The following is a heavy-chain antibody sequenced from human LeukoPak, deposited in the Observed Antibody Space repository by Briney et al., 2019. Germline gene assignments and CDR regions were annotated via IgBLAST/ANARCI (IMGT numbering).Heavy chain of an antibody. CDR1: GGSISSSSYY. V-gene: IGHV4-39*07. D-gene: IGHD3-10*01. J-gene: IGHJ3*02. Sequence: SETLSLTCTVSGGSISSSSYYWGWIRQPPGKGLEWIGSIYYSGSTYYNPSLKSRVTISVDTSKNQFSLKLSSVTAADTAVYYCARDWDLWSLYAFDIWGQGTMVTVSS. CDR3: ARDWDLWSLYAFDI. CDR2: IYYSGST.